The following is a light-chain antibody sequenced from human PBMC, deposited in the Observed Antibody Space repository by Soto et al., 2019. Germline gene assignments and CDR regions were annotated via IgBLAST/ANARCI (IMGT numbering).Light chain of an antibody. J-gene: IGLJ1*01. Sequence: QSVLTQPPSASGTPGQRVTISCSGSSSNIGSNNVNWYQQLPGTAPKLLIYSNNQRPSGVPDRFSGSKSGYSASLTISGLQPEDEADYYCCSHTISRTLRYVFGTGTKVTVL. CDR3: CSHTISRTLRYV. V-gene: IGLV1-44*01. CDR1: SSNIGSNN. CDR2: SNN.